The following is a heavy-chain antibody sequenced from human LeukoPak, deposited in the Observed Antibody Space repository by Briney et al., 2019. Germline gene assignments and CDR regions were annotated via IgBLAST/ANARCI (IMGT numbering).Heavy chain of an antibody. CDR1: GFTFRSYA. Sequence: PGGSLRLSCAASGFTFRSYAMSWVRQAPGKGLEWVSTISGSGGSTYNADSVKGRFTISRDNSRNTLYLQMNSLRAEDTAVYYCATVVVHLSVYLPHDYWGHRDPCTVSS. J-gene: IGHJ4*03. CDR2: ISGSGGST. CDR3: ATVVVHLSVYLPHDY. V-gene: IGHV3-23*01. D-gene: IGHD2-15*01.